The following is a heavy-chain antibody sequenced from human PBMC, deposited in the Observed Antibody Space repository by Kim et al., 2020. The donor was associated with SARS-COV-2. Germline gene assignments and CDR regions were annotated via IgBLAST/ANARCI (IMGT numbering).Heavy chain of an antibody. Sequence: ASVKVSCKASGYTFTTYGIGWVRQAPGQGLEWMGWISAYNGNTNYGQKFQGRVTMTTDTSTSTAYMELRSLRSDDTAVYYCARDPYDSGSYPPYFDYWGQGTLVTVSS. CDR1: GYTFTTYG. CDR3: ARDPYDSGSYPPYFDY. CDR2: ISAYNGNT. J-gene: IGHJ4*02. D-gene: IGHD3-10*01. V-gene: IGHV1-18*01.